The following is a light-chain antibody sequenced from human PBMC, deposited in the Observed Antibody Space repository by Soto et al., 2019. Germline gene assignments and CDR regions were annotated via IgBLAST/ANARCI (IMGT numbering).Light chain of an antibody. CDR2: AVS. CDR1: RTVDSTY. Sequence: EIVLTQSPGTLSLSPGERATLSCTASRTVDSTYLAWYQQKPGQAPRLLIYAVSDRATGIPDRFSGSGSGTEFTLTISSLQSEDFAVYYCQQRSDSITFGQGTRLEIK. CDR3: QQRSDSIT. V-gene: IGKV3D-20*02. J-gene: IGKJ5*01.